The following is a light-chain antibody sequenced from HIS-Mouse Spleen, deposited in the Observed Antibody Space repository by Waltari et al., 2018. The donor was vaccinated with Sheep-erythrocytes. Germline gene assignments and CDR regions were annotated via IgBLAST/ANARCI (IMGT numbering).Light chain of an antibody. CDR3: CSYAGSSTPWV. CDR1: SSDFGRSNL. J-gene: IGLJ3*02. Sequence: QSALTQPASVSGSPGQSITISCTGTSSDFGRSNLVPWYQQHPGKAPKLMIYEGSKRPSGVSNRFSGSKSGNTASLTISGLQAEDEADYYCCSYAGSSTPWVFGGGTKLTVL. CDR2: EGS. V-gene: IGLV2-23*01.